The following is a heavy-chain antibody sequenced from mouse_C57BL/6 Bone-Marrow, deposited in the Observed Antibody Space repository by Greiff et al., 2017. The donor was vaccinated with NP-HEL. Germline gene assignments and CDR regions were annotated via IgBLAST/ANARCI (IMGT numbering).Heavy chain of an antibody. D-gene: IGHD2-4*01. CDR3: AREGGLRRRTYAMDY. J-gene: IGHJ4*01. CDR2: INYDGSST. Sequence: EVKLMESEGGLVQPRSSMKLSCTASGFTFSDYSMAWVRQVPEKGLEWVANINYDGSSTYYLDSLKSRFIISRDNAKNILYLQMSSLKSEDTATYYCAREGGLRRRTYAMDYWGQGTSVTVSS. V-gene: IGHV5-16*01. CDR1: GFTFSDYS.